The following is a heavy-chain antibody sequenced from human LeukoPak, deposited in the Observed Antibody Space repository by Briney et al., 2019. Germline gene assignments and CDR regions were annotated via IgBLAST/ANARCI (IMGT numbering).Heavy chain of an antibody. V-gene: IGHV3-33*01. Sequence: GGSLRLSFTVSVFTLRSYGMPWFRQAPGKGLEWVAVIWYDGGNKDYADSVKGRFTISRDNSKNTLYLQMNSLRAEDTAVYYCARDGFTMIVVGWYVDIWGRGTLVTVSS. D-gene: IGHD3-22*01. J-gene: IGHJ2*01. CDR1: VFTLRSYG. CDR3: ARDGFTMIVVGWYVDI. CDR2: IWYDGGNK.